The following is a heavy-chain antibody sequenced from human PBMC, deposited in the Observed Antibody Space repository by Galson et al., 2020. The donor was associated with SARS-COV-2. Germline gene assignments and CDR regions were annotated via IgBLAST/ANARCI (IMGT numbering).Heavy chain of an antibody. Sequence: SETLSLTCTVSGFSVRRGHFWGWIRQPPGKGLEWIGNFYQDGTSYYNPSLKSRVTISIDTSTNLLSLRLKSVTAADTAVYYCARHAAECSGVVCTHHYFAAMDCWGQGTTVIVSS. CDR1: GFSVRRGHF. J-gene: IGHJ6*02. CDR3: ARHAAECSGVVCTHHYFAAMDC. CDR2: FYQDGTS. V-gene: IGHV4-38-2*02. D-gene: IGHD2-8*02.